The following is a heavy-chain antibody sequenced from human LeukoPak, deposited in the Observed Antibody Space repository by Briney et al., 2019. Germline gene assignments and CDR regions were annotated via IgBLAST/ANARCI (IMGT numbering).Heavy chain of an antibody. V-gene: IGHV1-24*01. J-gene: IGHJ5*02. D-gene: IGHD3-9*01. CDR2: FDPEDGET. Sequence: ASVKVSCKVSGYTLTELSMHWVRQAPGKGLEWMGGFDPEDGETIYAQKFQGRVTMTEDTSTDTAYMELSSLRSEDTAVYYCVIYVQGEPAIRYFDWLTPFDPWGQGTLVTVSS. CDR1: GYTLTELS. CDR3: VIYVQGEPAIRYFDWLTPFDP.